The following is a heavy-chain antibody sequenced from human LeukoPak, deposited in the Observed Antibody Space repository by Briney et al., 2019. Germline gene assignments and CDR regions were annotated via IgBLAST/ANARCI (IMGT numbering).Heavy chain of an antibody. CDR1: GYTFTSYY. D-gene: IGHD3-22*01. V-gene: IGHV1-46*01. CDR2: INPSGGST. CDR3: ARDSPWDSSGYSN. J-gene: IGHJ4*02. Sequence: ASVTVSCKASGYTFTSYYMHWVRQAPGQGLEWVGIINPSGGSTSYAQKFQGRVTMTRDTSTSTVYMELSSLRSEDTAVYYCARDSPWDSSGYSNWGQGTLVTVSS.